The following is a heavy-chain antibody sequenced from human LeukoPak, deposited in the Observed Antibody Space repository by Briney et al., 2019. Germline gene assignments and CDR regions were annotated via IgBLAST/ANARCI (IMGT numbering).Heavy chain of an antibody. CDR2: INPNSGGT. D-gene: IGHD3-16*01. Sequence: ASVKVSCKASGYTFTGYYMHWVRQAPGQGLEWMGWINPNSGGTSYAQKFQGRVTMTRDTSITTAYMELSRLRSDDTAVYYCARDSYLESVITNPGGGYWGQGTLVTVSP. CDR1: GYTFTGYY. V-gene: IGHV1-2*02. J-gene: IGHJ4*02. CDR3: ARDSYLESVITNPGGGY.